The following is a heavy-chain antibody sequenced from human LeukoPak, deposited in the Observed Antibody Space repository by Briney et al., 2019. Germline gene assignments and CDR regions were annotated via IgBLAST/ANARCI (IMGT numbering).Heavy chain of an antibody. CDR1: GYTFTAYY. CDR3: ASGTLDSFDS. J-gene: IGHJ4*02. Sequence: ASVKVSCKASGYTFTAYYVHWVRQAPGQGLDWMGWINPNSGVTNYAQKFQCRVTMTRDTSISTAYMGLSSLRSDDTAVYYCASGTLDSFDSWGQGTLVTVSS. CDR2: INPNSGVT. V-gene: IGHV1-2*02.